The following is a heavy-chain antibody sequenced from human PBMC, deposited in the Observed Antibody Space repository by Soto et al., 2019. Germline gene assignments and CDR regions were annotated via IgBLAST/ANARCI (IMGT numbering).Heavy chain of an antibody. V-gene: IGHV3-23*01. D-gene: IGHD3-3*01. CDR3: AKDPYYDFWSGRAYYFDY. J-gene: IGHJ4*02. CDR2: ISGSGGST. CDR1: GFTFSSYA. Sequence: VQLLESGGGLVQPGGSLRLSCAASGFTFSSYAMSWVRQAPGKGLEWVSAISGSGGSTYYADSVKGRFTISRDNSKNTLYLQMNSLRAEDTAVYYCAKDPYYDFWSGRAYYFDYWGQGTLVTVSS.